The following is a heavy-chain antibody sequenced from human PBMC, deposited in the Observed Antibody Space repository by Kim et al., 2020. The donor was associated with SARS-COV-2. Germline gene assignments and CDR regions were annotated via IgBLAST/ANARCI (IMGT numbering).Heavy chain of an antibody. Sequence: SETLSLTCAVYGGSFSGYYWSWIRQPPGKGLEWIGEINHSGSTNYNPSLKSRVTISVDTSKNQFSLKLSSVTAADTAVYYCARRLYDYIWGSYRRRYDY. CDR1: GGSFSGYY. D-gene: IGHD3-16*02. CDR3: ARRLYDYIWGSYRRRYDY. V-gene: IGHV4-34*01. CDR2: INHSGST. J-gene: IGHJ4*01.